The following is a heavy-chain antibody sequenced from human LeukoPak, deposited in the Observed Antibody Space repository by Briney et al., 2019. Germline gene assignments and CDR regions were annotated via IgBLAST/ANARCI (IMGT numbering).Heavy chain of an antibody. V-gene: IGHV3-11*06. J-gene: IGHJ4*02. D-gene: IGHD6-13*01. CDR1: GFTFSDYF. CDR2: INGHGNYV. CDR3: ARSGIGATEIDY. Sequence: PGGSLRLSCAASGFTFSDYFMSWVRQAPGKGLEWLSYINGHGNYVDYAESLKGRITISRDNTKNSLYLQMNSLRAEDTAVYYCARSGIGATEIDYWGQGTLVTVSS.